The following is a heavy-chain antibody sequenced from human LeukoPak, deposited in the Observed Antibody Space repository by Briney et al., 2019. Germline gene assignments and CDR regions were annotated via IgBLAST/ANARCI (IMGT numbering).Heavy chain of an antibody. CDR2: IYRSGDT. Sequence: SETLSLTCTVSGVSMRSDGYYWSWIRQHPGKGLEWIGYIYRSGDTYYNPSLKSRVTISVDTSKNQFSLKLSSVTPADIAVYECARVRPDYDILTGEPFDYWGQGTLVTVSS. J-gene: IGHJ4*02. V-gene: IGHV4-31*03. CDR3: ARVRPDYDILTGEPFDY. D-gene: IGHD3-9*01. CDR1: GVSMRSDGYY.